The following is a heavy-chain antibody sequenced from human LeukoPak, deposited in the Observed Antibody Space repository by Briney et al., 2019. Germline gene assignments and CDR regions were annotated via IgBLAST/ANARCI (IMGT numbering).Heavy chain of an antibody. CDR2: IYYSGST. V-gene: IGHV4-59*01. Sequence: SETLSLTCTVSGGSISSYHWSWIRQPPGKGLEWIGYIYYSGSTNYNPSLKSRVNISVDTSKNQFSLKLSSVTAADTAVYYCARTAGGLRYFWGSTWFDPWGQGTLVTVSS. D-gene: IGHD3-9*01. J-gene: IGHJ5*02. CDR1: GGSISSYH. CDR3: ARTAGGLRYFWGSTWFDP.